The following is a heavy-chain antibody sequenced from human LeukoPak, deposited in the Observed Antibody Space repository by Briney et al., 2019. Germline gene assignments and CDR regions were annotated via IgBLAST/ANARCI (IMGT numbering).Heavy chain of an antibody. CDR2: IKSDGST. D-gene: IGHD3-22*01. CDR3: ARAPSEFGGYYPEYFRH. V-gene: IGHV3-74*01. Sequence: PGGSLRLSCAASGFTFSSYWVHWVRQAPGKGLVWVSRIKSDGSTNYADSVKGRFTISRDNAKNTVSLQMNSLRAEDTGVYYCARAPSEFGGYYPEYFRHWGQGTLVTVSS. CDR1: GFTFSSYW. J-gene: IGHJ1*01.